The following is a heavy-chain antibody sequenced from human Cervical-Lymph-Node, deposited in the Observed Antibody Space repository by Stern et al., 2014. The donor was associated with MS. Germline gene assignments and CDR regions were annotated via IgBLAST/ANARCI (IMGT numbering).Heavy chain of an antibody. CDR2: MNPNRGNT. Sequence: VQLVQSGAEVKKPGASVKVSCKASGYTFTSYDINWVRQATGQGLEWMGWMNPNRGNTGYAQKFQGRVTMTRNTSISTAYMELSSLRSEDTAVYYCARGEGYSSSWYAGFLIYGMDVWGQGTTVTVSS. CDR1: GYTFTSYD. D-gene: IGHD6-13*01. CDR3: ARGEGYSSSWYAGFLIYGMDV. J-gene: IGHJ6*02. V-gene: IGHV1-8*01.